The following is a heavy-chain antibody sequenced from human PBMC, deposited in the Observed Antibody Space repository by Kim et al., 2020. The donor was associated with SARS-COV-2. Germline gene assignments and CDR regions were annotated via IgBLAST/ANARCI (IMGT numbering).Heavy chain of an antibody. D-gene: IGHD6-6*01. Sequence: GKGQFTIPRDNAKNSLYLQMNSLRAEDTAVYYCARVRRRSIAARSGMDVWGQGTTVTVS. J-gene: IGHJ6*02. V-gene: IGHV3-21*01. CDR3: ARVRRRSIAARSGMDV.